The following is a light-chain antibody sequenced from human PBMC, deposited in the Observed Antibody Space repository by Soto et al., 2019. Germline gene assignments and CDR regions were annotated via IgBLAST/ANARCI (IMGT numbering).Light chain of an antibody. CDR1: SRDVGGYNY. CDR3: SSYTSSSTDV. Sequence: QSALTQPASVSGSPGQSITISCTGTSRDVGGYNYVSWYQQHPGKAPNLMIYDVSNRLSGVSNRFSGSKSGNTASLTISGLQAEDEADYYCSSYTSSSTDVFGTGTKVTVL. V-gene: IGLV2-14*01. CDR2: DVS. J-gene: IGLJ1*01.